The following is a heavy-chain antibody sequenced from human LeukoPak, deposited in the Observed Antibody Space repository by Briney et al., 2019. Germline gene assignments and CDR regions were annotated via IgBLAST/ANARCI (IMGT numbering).Heavy chain of an antibody. Sequence: GGSLRLSCAASGFTFSSYWMSWVRQAPGKGLEWVANIKQDGSEKYYVDSVKGRFTISRDNAKNSLYLQMNSLRAEDTAVYYCARTYYYDGSDYSALGYWGQGTLVTVSS. CDR2: IKQDGSEK. V-gene: IGHV3-7*01. CDR3: ARTYYYDGSDYSALGY. CDR1: GFTFSSYW. J-gene: IGHJ4*02. D-gene: IGHD3-22*01.